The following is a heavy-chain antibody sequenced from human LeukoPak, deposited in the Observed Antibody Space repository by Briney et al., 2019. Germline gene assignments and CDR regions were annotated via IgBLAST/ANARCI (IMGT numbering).Heavy chain of an antibody. J-gene: IGHJ4*02. CDR2: INHSGST. Sequence: PSETLSLTCAVYGGSFSGYYWSWIRQPPGKGLEWIGEINHSGSTNYNPSLKSRVTISVDTSKNQFSLKLSSVTAADTAVYYCARVKPPPRITMVRGHYYFDYWGQGTLVTASS. CDR3: ARVKPPPRITMVRGHYYFDY. CDR1: GGSFSGYY. D-gene: IGHD3-10*01. V-gene: IGHV4-34*01.